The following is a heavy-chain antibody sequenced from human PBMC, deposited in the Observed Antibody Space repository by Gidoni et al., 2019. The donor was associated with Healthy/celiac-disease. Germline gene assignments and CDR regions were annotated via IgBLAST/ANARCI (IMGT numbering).Heavy chain of an antibody. J-gene: IGHJ6*02. Sequence: QVQLVESGGGVVQPGRSLRLSCAASGFTFSSSGMHWVRQAPGKGLEWVAVIWYDGSNKYYADSVKGRFTISRDNSKNTLYLQMNSLRAEDTAVYYCARAPLWELLPVVYGMDVWGQGTTVTVSS. D-gene: IGHD1-26*01. CDR3: ARAPLWELLPVVYGMDV. CDR2: IWYDGSNK. CDR1: GFTFSSSG. V-gene: IGHV3-33*01.